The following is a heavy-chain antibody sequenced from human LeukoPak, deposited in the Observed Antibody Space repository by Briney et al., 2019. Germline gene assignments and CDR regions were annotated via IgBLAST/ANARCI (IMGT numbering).Heavy chain of an antibody. D-gene: IGHD6-13*01. Sequence: GGSLGLSCAASGFTFSSYGMHWVRQAPGKGLEWVAVISYDGSNKYYADSVKGRFTISRDNSKNTLYLQMNSLRAEDTAVYYCAKDGRIAAAGTRGRQPFDYWGQGTLVTVSS. J-gene: IGHJ4*02. CDR2: ISYDGSNK. CDR3: AKDGRIAAAGTRGRQPFDY. CDR1: GFTFSSYG. V-gene: IGHV3-30*18.